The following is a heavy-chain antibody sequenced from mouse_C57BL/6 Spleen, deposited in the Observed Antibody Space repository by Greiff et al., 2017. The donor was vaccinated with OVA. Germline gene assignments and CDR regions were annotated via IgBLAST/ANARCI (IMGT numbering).Heavy chain of an antibody. Sequence: QVQLQQPGAELVMPGASVKLSCKASGYTFTSYWMHWVKQRPGQGLEWIGEIDPSDSYTNYNQKFKGKSTLTVDKSSSTAYMQLSSLTSEDSAVYYCARNGDYDGWFAYWGQGTLVTVSA. J-gene: IGHJ3*01. D-gene: IGHD2-4*01. CDR2: IDPSDSYT. CDR1: GYTFTSYW. V-gene: IGHV1-69*01. CDR3: ARNGDYDGWFAY.